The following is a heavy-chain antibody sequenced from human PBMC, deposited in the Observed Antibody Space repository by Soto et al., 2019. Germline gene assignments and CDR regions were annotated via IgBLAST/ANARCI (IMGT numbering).Heavy chain of an antibody. V-gene: IGHV4-39*01. J-gene: IGHJ4*02. CDR3: ARPHAYDSSGFYPY. D-gene: IGHD3-22*01. CDR1: GGSISSSSYY. Sequence: QLQLQESGPGLVKPSETLSLTCTVSGGSISSSSYYWGWIRQPPGKGLEWIGSIYYSGSTHCNPSLKSRVTISVDTSKNQFSLKLSSVTAADTAVYYCARPHAYDSSGFYPYWGQGTLVTVSS. CDR2: IYYSGST.